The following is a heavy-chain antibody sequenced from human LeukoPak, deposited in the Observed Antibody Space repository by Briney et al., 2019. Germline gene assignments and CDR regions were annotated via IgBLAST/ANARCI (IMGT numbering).Heavy chain of an antibody. D-gene: IGHD2-2*01. CDR1: GYTFTTYG. CDR3: AVTSGYCSSTSCSYFDY. Sequence: ASVKVSCKASGYTFTTYGISWVRQAPGQGLEWMGWINPYNGNTNYAQKLQGRVTMTTDTSTSTAYMELRSLKSDDMAVYYCAVTSGYCSSTSCSYFDYWGQGTLVTVSS. CDR2: INPYNGNT. J-gene: IGHJ4*02. V-gene: IGHV1-18*03.